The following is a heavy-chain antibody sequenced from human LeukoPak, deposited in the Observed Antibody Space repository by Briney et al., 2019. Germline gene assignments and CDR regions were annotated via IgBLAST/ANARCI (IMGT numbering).Heavy chain of an antibody. CDR3: ATIAAATEEDYGMDV. CDR2: ISYDGSNK. CDR1: GFTFSSYG. Sequence: GGSLRLSCAASGFTFSSYGMHWVRQAPGKGLEWVAVISYDGSNKYYADSVKGRFTISRDNSKNTLYLQMNSLRAEDTAVYYCATIAAATEEDYGMDVWGQGTTATVSS. D-gene: IGHD6-13*01. V-gene: IGHV3-30*03. J-gene: IGHJ6*02.